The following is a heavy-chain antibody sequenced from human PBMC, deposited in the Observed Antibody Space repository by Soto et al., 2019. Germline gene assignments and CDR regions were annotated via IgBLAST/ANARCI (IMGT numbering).Heavy chain of an antibody. J-gene: IGHJ3*02. CDR3: ARDEGYCSGGSCRDAFDI. CDR1: GGSISSYY. Sequence: SETLSLTCTVSGGSISSYYWGWIRQPPGKGLEWIGYIYYSGSTNYNPSLKSRVTISVDTSKNQFSLKLSSVTAADTAVYYCARDEGYCSGGSCRDAFDIWGQGTMVTVSS. V-gene: IGHV4-59*01. D-gene: IGHD2-15*01. CDR2: IYYSGST.